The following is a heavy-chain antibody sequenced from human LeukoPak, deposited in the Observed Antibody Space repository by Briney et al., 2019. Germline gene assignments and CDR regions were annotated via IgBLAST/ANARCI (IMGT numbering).Heavy chain of an antibody. D-gene: IGHD3-9*01. J-gene: IGHJ4*02. CDR3: ARVGDILTGYYCFDY. Sequence: SETLSLTCAVSGGSISSSNWWSWVRQPPGKGLEWIGEIYHSGSTNYNPSLKSRVTISVDKSKNQFSLKLSSVTAADTAVYYCARVGDILTGYYCFDYWGQGTLVTVSS. V-gene: IGHV4-4*02. CDR1: GGSISSSNW. CDR2: IYHSGST.